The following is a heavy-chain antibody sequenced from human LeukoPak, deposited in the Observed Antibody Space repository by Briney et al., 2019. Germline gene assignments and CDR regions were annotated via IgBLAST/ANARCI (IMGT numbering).Heavy chain of an antibody. V-gene: IGHV3-74*01. CDR1: GFTFSTYW. D-gene: IGHD2/OR15-2a*01. CDR2: ISTDGTST. CDR3: ASYLTSIPSGMDV. J-gene: IGHJ6*02. Sequence: GGSLRLSCAASGFTFSTYWMHWLRQAPGKGLVWVSRISTDGTSTSYADSVKGRFTISRDNGKNTLYLQMNSLRAEDTAVYYCASYLTSIPSGMDVWGQGTTVTVSS.